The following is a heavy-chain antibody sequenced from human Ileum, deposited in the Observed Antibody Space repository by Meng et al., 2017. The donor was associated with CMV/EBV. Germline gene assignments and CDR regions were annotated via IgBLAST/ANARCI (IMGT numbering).Heavy chain of an antibody. CDR3: ARGNYGFDY. CDR1: GFPFGAYY. D-gene: IGHD4-17*01. Sequence: LACAASGFPFGAYYMTWVRQAPGKGLEWVSYITGSGDIIYYADSVKGRFTISRDNAKSSLYLEINSLRAEDTAVYYCARGNYGFDYWGQGTLVTVSS. V-gene: IGHV3-11*01. CDR2: ITGSGDII. J-gene: IGHJ4*02.